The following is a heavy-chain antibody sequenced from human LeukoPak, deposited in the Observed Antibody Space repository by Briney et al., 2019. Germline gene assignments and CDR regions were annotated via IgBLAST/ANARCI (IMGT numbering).Heavy chain of an antibody. J-gene: IGHJ4*02. CDR2: IKSISYGGTI. CDR3: TRTWPGNTCFNF. CDR1: GFNFNDAW. V-gene: IGHV3-15*01. D-gene: IGHD1-7*01. Sequence: GGSLRLSCATSGFNFNDAWMNWVRQTPGKGLEWLGRIKSISYGGTIDYAVPVKGRFTISRDDSKNTLYLQMDSLETEDTAIYYCTRTWPGNTCFNFWGQGTLVTVSS.